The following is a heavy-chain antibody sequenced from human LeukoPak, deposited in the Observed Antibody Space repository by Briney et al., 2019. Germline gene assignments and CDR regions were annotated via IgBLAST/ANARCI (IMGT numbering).Heavy chain of an antibody. CDR1: GYIFTSYF. J-gene: IGHJ4*02. D-gene: IGHD6-13*01. V-gene: IGHV1-8*03. CDR2: MNPNSGNT. Sequence: ASVKVSCKASGYIFTSYFMHWVRQAPGQGLEWMGWMNPNSGNTGYAQKFQGRVTITRNTSISTAYMELSSLRSEDTAVYYCARGGYSSTPDYWGQGTLVTVSS. CDR3: ARGGYSSTPDY.